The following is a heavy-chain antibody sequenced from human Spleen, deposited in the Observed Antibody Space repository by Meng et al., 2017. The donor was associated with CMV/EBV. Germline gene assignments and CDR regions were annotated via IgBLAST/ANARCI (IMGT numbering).Heavy chain of an antibody. CDR1: GYTFTSYY. Sequence: ASVKVSCKASGYTFTSYYMHWVRQAPGQGLEWMGIINPSGGSTSYAQKFQGRVTMTRDTSTSTVYMELSSLRSEDTAVYYCAKFSATGAYYYGMDVWGQGTTVTVSS. D-gene: IGHD1-1*01. J-gene: IGHJ6*02. CDR3: AKFSATGAYYYGMDV. CDR2: INPSGGST. V-gene: IGHV1-46*01.